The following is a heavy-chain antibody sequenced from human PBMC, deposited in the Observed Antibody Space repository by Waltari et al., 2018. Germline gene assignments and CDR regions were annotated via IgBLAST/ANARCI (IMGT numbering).Heavy chain of an antibody. CDR1: GGTFSSSA. CDR3: ARGVLMVSEEYGGMGY. Sequence: QVQLVQSGAEVKKPGSSVKVPCKASGGTFSSSATSWLRQAPGQGLEWMGGIIPIFGTANYAQKFQGRVTITADESTSTAYMELSSLRSEDTAVYYCARGVLMVSEEYGGMGYWGQGTLVTVSS. J-gene: IGHJ4*02. CDR2: IIPIFGTA. D-gene: IGHD2-8*01. V-gene: IGHV1-69*01.